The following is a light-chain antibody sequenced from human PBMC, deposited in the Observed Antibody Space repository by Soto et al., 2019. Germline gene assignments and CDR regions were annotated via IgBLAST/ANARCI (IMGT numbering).Light chain of an antibody. V-gene: IGKV3-11*01. CDR2: DAS. J-gene: IGKJ1*01. Sequence: EIVLTQSPATLSLSPGERATLSCRASQSVSSYLAWYQQKPGQAPRLLIYDASNMATGIPARFSGSGSGTEFILTSSSVESEDFAVYYCQQYGSSGTFGQGTKVDIK. CDR1: QSVSSY. CDR3: QQYGSSGT.